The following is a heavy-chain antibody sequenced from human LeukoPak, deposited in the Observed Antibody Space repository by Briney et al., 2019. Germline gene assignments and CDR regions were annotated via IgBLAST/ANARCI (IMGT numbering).Heavy chain of an antibody. D-gene: IGHD3-22*01. CDR2: MYYSGST. V-gene: IGHV4-30-4*01. CDR3: AEYYYDSSGYNDWFDP. J-gene: IGHJ5*02. Sequence: PSQTLSLTCTVSGGSISSGDYYWSWIRQPPGKGLEWIAYMYYSGSTYYNPSLKSRVTMSADTSKNQLSLKLSSVTAADTAVYYCAEYYYDSSGYNDWFDPWGQGTLVTVSS. CDR1: GGSISSGDYY.